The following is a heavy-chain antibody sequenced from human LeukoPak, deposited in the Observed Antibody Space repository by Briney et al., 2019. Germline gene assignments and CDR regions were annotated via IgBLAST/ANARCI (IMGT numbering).Heavy chain of an antibody. CDR1: GGSFSGYY. CDR3: ARGRRIAARVPQIDY. Sequence: KPSETLSLTCAVYGGSFSGYYWSWIRQPPGKGLEWIGEINHSGSTNYNPSLKSRVTISVDTSKNQFSLKLSSVTAADTAVYYCARGRRIAARVPQIDYWGQGTLVTVSS. CDR2: INHSGST. V-gene: IGHV4-34*01. D-gene: IGHD6-6*01. J-gene: IGHJ4*02.